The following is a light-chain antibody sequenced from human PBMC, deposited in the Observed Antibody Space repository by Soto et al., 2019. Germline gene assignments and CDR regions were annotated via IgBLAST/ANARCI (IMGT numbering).Light chain of an antibody. CDR3: SSYAGSNNLL. J-gene: IGLJ2*01. Sequence: QSVLTQPPSASGSPGQSVTISCTGTSSDVGGYNFVSWYQQHPGKAPKLMIYDVNKRPSGVPDRFSGSKSGNTASLTVSGLQAEDEADYYCSSYAGSNNLLFGGGTKLNVL. CDR2: DVN. CDR1: SSDVGGYNF. V-gene: IGLV2-8*01.